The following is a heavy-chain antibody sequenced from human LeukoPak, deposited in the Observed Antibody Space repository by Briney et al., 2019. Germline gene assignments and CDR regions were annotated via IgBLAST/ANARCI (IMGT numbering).Heavy chain of an antibody. D-gene: IGHD2-8*01. CDR3: AKGEVYARVGY. V-gene: IGHV3-23*01. J-gene: IGHJ4*02. Sequence: GGSLRLFCAASGFTFSSYAMTWVRQAPGKGLEWVSAISGSGGSTYYADSVKGRFTISRDNSKNTLYLQMNSLRAEDTAVYYCAKGEVYARVGYWGQGTLVTVSS. CDR2: ISGSGGST. CDR1: GFTFSSYA.